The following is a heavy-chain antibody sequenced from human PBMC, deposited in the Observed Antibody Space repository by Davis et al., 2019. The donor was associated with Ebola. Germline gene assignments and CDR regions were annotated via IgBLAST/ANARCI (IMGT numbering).Heavy chain of an antibody. CDR2: IGTAGDT. J-gene: IGHJ6*02. CDR1: GFTFSSYA. V-gene: IGHV3-13*01. D-gene: IGHD2-2*01. Sequence: GESLKISCAASGFTFSSYAMHWVRQATGKGLEWVSAIGTAGDTYYPGSVKGRFTISRENAKNSLYLQMNSLRAGDTAVYYCARNRRQYCSSTSCYGSPYGMDVWGQGTTVTVSS. CDR3: ARNRRQYCSSTSCYGSPYGMDV.